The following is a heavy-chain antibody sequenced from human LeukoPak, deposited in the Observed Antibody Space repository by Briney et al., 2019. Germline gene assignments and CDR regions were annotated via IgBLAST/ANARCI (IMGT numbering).Heavy chain of an antibody. CDR3: ARVLRYSSASDWFDP. Sequence: GGSLRLSCAASGFTVSSNYMSWVRQAPGKGLEWVSVFYSGGSRYYADFVKGRFTISRDNSKNSLDLQMNSLRAEDTAVYYCARVLRYSSASDWFDPWGQGTLVIVSS. CDR2: FYSGGSR. V-gene: IGHV3-53*01. D-gene: IGHD6-19*01. CDR1: GFTVSSNY. J-gene: IGHJ5*02.